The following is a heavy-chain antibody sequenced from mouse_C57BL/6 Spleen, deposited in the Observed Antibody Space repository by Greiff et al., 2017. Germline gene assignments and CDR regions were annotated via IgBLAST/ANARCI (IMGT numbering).Heavy chain of an antibody. J-gene: IGHJ3*01. CDR2: IWGVGST. V-gene: IGHV2-6*01. D-gene: IGHD2-4*01. Sequence: VQLKESGPGLVAPSQSLSITCTVSGFSLTSYGVDWVRQSPGKGLEWLGVIWGVGSTNYNSALKSRLSISKDNSKSQVFLKMNSLQTDDTAMYYCARIYYDYDGAWFAYGGQGTLVTVSA. CDR3: ARIYYDYDGAWFAY. CDR1: GFSLTSYG.